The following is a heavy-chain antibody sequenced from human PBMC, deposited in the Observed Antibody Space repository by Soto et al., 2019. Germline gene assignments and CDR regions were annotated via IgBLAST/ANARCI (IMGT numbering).Heavy chain of an antibody. Sequence: SETLSLTCAVSGGSISSGGYSWSWIRQPPGKGLEWIGYMYHSGSTYYNPSLKSRVTISIDRSKNQFSLKLSSVTAADTAVYYCARIPWFGGEGYWGQGTLVTVSS. CDR2: MYHSGST. J-gene: IGHJ4*02. CDR1: GGSISSGGYS. V-gene: IGHV4-30-2*01. D-gene: IGHD3-10*01. CDR3: ARIPWFGGEGY.